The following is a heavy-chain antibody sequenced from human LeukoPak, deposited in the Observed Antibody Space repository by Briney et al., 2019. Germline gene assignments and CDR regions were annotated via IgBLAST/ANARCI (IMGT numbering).Heavy chain of an antibody. Sequence: SETLSLTCTVSGGSISSYYWSWIRQPAGKGLEWIGRIYTSGSTNHNPSLKSRVTMSVDTSKNQFSLKLSSVTAADTAVYYCARDRVGSGSYSFDYWGQGTLVTVSS. V-gene: IGHV4-4*07. CDR1: GGSISSYY. CDR3: ARDRVGSGSYSFDY. J-gene: IGHJ4*02. CDR2: IYTSGST. D-gene: IGHD3-10*01.